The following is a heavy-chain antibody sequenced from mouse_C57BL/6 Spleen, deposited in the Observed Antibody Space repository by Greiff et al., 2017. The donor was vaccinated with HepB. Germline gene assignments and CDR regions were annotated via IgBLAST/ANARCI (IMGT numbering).Heavy chain of an antibody. J-gene: IGHJ2*01. CDR1: GFTFSDYG. CDR3: ARTTSLYGNYGVYFDY. D-gene: IGHD2-1*01. CDR2: ISSGSSTI. V-gene: IGHV5-17*01. Sequence: EVQRVESGGGLVKPGGSLKLSCAASGFTFSDYGMHWVRQAPEKGLEWVAYISSGSSTIYYADTVQGRFTISRDNAKNTLFLQMTSLRSEDTAMYYCARTTSLYGNYGVYFDYWGQGTTLTVSS.